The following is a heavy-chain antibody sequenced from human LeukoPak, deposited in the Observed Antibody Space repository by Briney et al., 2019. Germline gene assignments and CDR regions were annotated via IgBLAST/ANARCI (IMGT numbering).Heavy chain of an antibody. Sequence: ASVKVSCKASGYTFTGYYVHWVRQAPGQGLEWMGRINPNSGDTNYAQKFQGRVTMTRDTSISTAYMELSRLRSDDTAVYYCARDYCGGACFPDSGGQETLVTVSS. CDR3: ARDYCGGACFPDS. CDR2: INPNSGDT. J-gene: IGHJ4*02. D-gene: IGHD2-21*02. V-gene: IGHV1-2*06. CDR1: GYTFTGYY.